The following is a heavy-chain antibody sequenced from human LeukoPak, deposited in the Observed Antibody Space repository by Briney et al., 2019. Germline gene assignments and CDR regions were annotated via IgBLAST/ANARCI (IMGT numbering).Heavy chain of an antibody. J-gene: IGHJ6*03. CDR2: INPNSGGT. V-gene: IGHV1-2*02. CDR3: ARGDSSGWYQYYYYYYMDV. D-gene: IGHD6-19*01. CDR1: GYSFTDYF. Sequence: GASVKVSCKASGYSFTDYFIHWVRQAPGQGLEWMGWINPNSGGTNYAQKFQGRVTMTRDTSISTAYMELSRLRSDDTAVYYCARGDSSGWYQYYYYYYMDVWGKGTTVTISS.